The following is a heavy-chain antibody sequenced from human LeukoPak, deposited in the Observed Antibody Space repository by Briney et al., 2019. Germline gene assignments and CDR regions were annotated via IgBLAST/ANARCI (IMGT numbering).Heavy chain of an antibody. CDR3: ASGTVEFHAFDI. CDR1: GYTFTSYY. CDR2: IDPSGGST. Sequence: ASVKVSCKASGYTFTSYYMHWVRQAPGQGLEWMGIIDPSGGSTSYAQKFQGRVTMTRDTSTSTVYMELSSLRSEDTAVCYCASGTVEFHAFDIWGQGTMVTVSS. D-gene: IGHD4-23*01. J-gene: IGHJ3*02. V-gene: IGHV1-46*01.